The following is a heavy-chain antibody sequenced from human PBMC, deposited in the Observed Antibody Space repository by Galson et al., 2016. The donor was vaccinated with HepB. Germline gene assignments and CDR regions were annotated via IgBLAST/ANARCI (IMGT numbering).Heavy chain of an antibody. CDR1: RFTFNIYD. V-gene: IGHV3-23*01. J-gene: IGHJ3*02. CDR3: VKVRGGSVLDAFEI. D-gene: IGHD3-10*02. Sequence: SLRLSCAASRFTFNIYDMTWVRQAPGKGLEWVSGISASSASTHYADSVKGRFTISRDNSRNTLYLEMNSLRAEDTAIYYCVKVRGGSVLDAFEIWGQGTMVIVSS. CDR2: ISASSAST.